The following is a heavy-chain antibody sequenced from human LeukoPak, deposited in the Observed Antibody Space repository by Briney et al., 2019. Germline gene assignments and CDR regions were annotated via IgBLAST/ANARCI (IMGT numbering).Heavy chain of an antibody. Sequence: GGSLRLSCAASGFTFSYYSMNWVRQAPGKGLEWISYVGISSGNTKYADSVKGRFTISGDSAKNSVFLQMNNLRVEDTAVYYCARDHRYAFDNWGQGALVTVSS. CDR1: GFTFSYYS. CDR3: ARDHRYAFDN. CDR2: VGISSGNT. D-gene: IGHD5-12*01. V-gene: IGHV3-48*04. J-gene: IGHJ4*02.